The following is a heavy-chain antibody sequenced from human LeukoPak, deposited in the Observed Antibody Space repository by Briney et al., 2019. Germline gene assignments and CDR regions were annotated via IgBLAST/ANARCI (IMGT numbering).Heavy chain of an antibody. V-gene: IGHV3-21*01. Sequence: GGSLRLSCAASGFTFSSYSMTWVRQAPGKGLEWVSSISSSSSYIYYADSVKGRFTISRGNSKNTLYLQMNSLRAEDTAVYYCAKSPWSGVDYWGQGTLVTVSS. CDR2: ISSSSSYI. J-gene: IGHJ4*02. CDR1: GFTFSSYS. CDR3: AKSPWSGVDY. D-gene: IGHD3-3*01.